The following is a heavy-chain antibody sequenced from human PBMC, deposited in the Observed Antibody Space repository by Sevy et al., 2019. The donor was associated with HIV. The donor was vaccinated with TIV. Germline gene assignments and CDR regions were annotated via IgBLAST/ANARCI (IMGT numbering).Heavy chain of an antibody. D-gene: IGHD2-21*02. V-gene: IGHV1-18*01. CDR2: ISAYNGNT. J-gene: IGHJ4*02. CDR1: GYTFTSYG. CDR3: ARDPPYCGGDCYHAY. Sequence: ASVKVSCKASGYTFTSYGISWVRPAPGQGLEWMGWISAYNGNTNYAQKLQGRVTMTTDTSTSTAYMELRSLRSDDTAVYYCARDPPYCGGDCYHAYWGQGTLVTVSS.